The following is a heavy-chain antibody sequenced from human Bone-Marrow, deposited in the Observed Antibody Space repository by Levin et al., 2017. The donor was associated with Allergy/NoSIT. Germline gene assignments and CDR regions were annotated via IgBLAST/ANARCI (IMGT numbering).Heavy chain of an antibody. J-gene: IGHJ6*02. V-gene: IGHV3-33*01. D-gene: IGHD3-3*01. Sequence: PSGGSLRLSCAASGFTFSSYGMHWVRQAPGKGLEWVAVIWYDGSNKYYADCVKGRFTISRDNSKNTLYLQMNSLRAEDTAVYYCAREGTIFGVVTVHYGMDVWGQGTTVTVSS. CDR1: GFTFSSYG. CDR3: AREGTIFGVVTVHYGMDV. CDR2: IWYDGSNK.